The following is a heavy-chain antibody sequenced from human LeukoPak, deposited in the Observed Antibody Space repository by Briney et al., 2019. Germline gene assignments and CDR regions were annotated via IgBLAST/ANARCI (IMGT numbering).Heavy chain of an antibody. V-gene: IGHV3-33*06. Sequence: GGSLRLSCAASGFTFSSYGMHWVRQAPGKGLEWVAVIWYDGSNKYYADSVKGRFTISRDNSKNTLYLQMNSLRAEDTAVYYCAKSGVVVQAANPGPPDYWGQGTLVTVSS. CDR3: AKSGVVVQAANPGPPDY. D-gene: IGHD2-2*01. J-gene: IGHJ4*02. CDR2: IWYDGSNK. CDR1: GFTFSSYG.